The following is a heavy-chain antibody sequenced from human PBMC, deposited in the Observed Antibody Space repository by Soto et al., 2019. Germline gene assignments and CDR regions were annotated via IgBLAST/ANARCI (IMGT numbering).Heavy chain of an antibody. CDR2: IYPGDSDT. J-gene: IGHJ4*02. V-gene: IGHV5-51*01. CDR3: ARGIYNNFDY. Sequence: PGESLKISCQGSRYSFTSYWIGWVRQMPGIGLEWMGIIYPGDSDTTYSPSFQGQVTISADKSISAAYLQWSGLKASDTAMYYCARGIYNNFDYWGQGTLVTVSS. CDR1: RYSFTSYW. D-gene: IGHD3-10*01.